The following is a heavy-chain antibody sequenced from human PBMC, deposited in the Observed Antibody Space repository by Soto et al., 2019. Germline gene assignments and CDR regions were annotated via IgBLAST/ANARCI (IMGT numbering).Heavy chain of an antibody. Sequence: GGSLRLSCVGSGFTFSCSVMAWVRQAPGKGLEWLSVMSGDGRTRYALSVTGRFTISRDNSKNTLYLQMRSLRAEDAAAYYCVKWHTSNFDSLPFTGFDFWGQGTQVTVSS. CDR1: GFTFSCSV. V-gene: IGHV3-23*01. CDR2: MSGDGRT. D-gene: IGHD3-22*01. J-gene: IGHJ4*02. CDR3: VKWHTSNFDSLPFTGFDF.